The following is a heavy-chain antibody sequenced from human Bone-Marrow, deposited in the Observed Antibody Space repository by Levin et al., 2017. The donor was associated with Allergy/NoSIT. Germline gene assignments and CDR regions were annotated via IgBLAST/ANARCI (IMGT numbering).Heavy chain of an antibody. CDR1: GFTFSTYN. J-gene: IGHJ5*02. CDR2: ISSSSNTI. CDR3: ARDPSP. V-gene: IGHV3-48*01. Sequence: SCAASGFTFSTYNMNWVRQAPGKGLEWVSYISSSSNTIYYADSVKGRFTISRDNAKNSLYLQMNSLRAEDTAVYYCARDPSPWGQGTLVTVSS.